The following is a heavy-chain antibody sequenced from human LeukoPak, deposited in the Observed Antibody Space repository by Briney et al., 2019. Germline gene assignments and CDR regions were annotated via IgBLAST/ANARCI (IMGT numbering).Heavy chain of an antibody. CDR1: GYTFTGYY. J-gene: IGHJ5*01. V-gene: IGHV1-2*06. CDR3: AINGDSSGGRFYS. Sequence: ASVKVSCKASGYTFTGYYMHWVRQAPGQGLEWMGRINPNSGGTNYAQKFQGRVTMTRDTSISTAYMELSRLRSDDTAVYYCAINGDSSGGRFYSWGQGTLVTVSS. CDR2: INPNSGGT. D-gene: IGHD3-22*01.